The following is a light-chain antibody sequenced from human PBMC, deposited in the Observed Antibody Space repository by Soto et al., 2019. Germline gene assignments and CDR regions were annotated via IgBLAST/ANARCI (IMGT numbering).Light chain of an antibody. J-gene: IGKJ1*01. CDR2: DAS. V-gene: IGKV3-20*01. CDR1: ESVTNY. CDR3: QQYVSSPWT. Sequence: EIVLTQSPATLSLSPGERGTLSCRASESVTNYLAWYQQKPGQAPRLLVYDASSRATGIPDRFSGSGSGTDFTLTISRLEPEDFAVYYCQQYVSSPWTFGHGTKVDIK.